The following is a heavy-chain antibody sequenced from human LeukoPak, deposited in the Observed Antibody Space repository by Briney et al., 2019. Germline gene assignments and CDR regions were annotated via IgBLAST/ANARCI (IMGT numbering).Heavy chain of an antibody. CDR2: INPSGGNT. CDR3: ARAVRSSIAARTFDY. Sequence: GASVKVSCKASGYIFTSFYMHWVRQAPGQGLEWMGIINPSGGNTGYAQKFQGRVTMTRDTSTSTVYMELSSLRSEDTAVYYCARAVRSSIAARTFDYWGQGTLVTVSS. J-gene: IGHJ4*02. V-gene: IGHV1-46*01. D-gene: IGHD6-6*01. CDR1: GYIFTSFY.